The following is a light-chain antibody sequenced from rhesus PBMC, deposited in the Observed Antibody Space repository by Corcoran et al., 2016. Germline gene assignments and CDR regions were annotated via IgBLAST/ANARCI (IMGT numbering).Light chain of an antibody. Sequence: DIQMTQSPSSLSASVGDRVTITCRTSENVNNYLNWYQPKPGKAPKHLIYKASTLQGGVPSRFSGSGSGTDYTFTISSLQSEDVATYYCRHNYGTPYSFGQGTKVEIK. J-gene: IGKJ2*01. CDR3: RHNYGTPYS. V-gene: IGKV1-74*01. CDR1: ENVNNY. CDR2: KAS.